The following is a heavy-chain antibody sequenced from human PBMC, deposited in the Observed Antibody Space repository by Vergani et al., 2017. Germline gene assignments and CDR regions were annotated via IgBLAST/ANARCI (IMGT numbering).Heavy chain of an antibody. Sequence: QVQLAESGGARVEPGGSLRPAFPPWGLTLISHPLHGVGPPQARGLEWVAVISIDGSKKYYADSVKGRFTIPRDNSKNTLDLQMKSLRTQDTAVYYCAKAGSVTSGSLQYNFYKDVLGKGTTVNGS. CDR2: ISIDGSKK. D-gene: IGHD3-10*01. V-gene: IGHV3-30*18. CDR1: GLTLISHP. J-gene: IGHJ6*03. CDR3: AKAGSVTSGSLQYNFYKDV.